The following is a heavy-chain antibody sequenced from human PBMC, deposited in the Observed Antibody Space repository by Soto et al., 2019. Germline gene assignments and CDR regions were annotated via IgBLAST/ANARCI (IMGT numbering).Heavy chain of an antibody. CDR1: GGSISTYY. CDR3: ARSRGSGWSFDS. Sequence: SETLSLTCRVSGGSISTYYWSWFRQPPGKALEWIGYIYYSGNTKYNPSLKSRVTISLDKSKNQFSLKLSSLNATDSARYYCARSRGSGWSFDSWGQGTLVTVSS. J-gene: IGHJ4*02. CDR2: IYYSGNT. V-gene: IGHV4-59*01. D-gene: IGHD6-19*01.